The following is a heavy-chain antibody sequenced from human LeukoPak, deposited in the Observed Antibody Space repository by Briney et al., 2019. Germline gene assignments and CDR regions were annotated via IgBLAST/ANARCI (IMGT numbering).Heavy chain of an antibody. J-gene: IGHJ4*02. CDR2: IYYSGST. V-gene: IGHV4-59*01. Sequence: SETLSLTCPVSGGSISSYYWSWIRQPPGKGLEWIGYIYYSGSTNYNPSLKSRATISVDTSKNQFSLKLSSVTAADTAVYYCARGRITISQWGQGTLVTVSS. D-gene: IGHD3-9*01. CDR3: ARGRITISQ. CDR1: GGSISSYY.